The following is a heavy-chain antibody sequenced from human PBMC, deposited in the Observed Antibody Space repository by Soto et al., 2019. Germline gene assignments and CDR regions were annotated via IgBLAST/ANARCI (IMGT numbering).Heavy chain of an antibody. D-gene: IGHD1-7*01. CDR3: ASSGPTPNWNYPSPFDY. J-gene: IGHJ4*02. V-gene: IGHV4-39*01. CDR2: IYYSGST. CDR1: GGSISSSSYY. Sequence: SETLSLTCTVSGGSISSSSYYWGWIRQPPGKGLEWIGSIYYSGSTYYNPSLKSRVTISVDTSKNQFSLKLSSVTAADTAVYYCASSGPTPNWNYPSPFDYWGQGTLVTVSS.